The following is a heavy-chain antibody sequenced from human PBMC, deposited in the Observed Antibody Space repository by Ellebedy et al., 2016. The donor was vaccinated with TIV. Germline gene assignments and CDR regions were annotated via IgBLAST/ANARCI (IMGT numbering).Heavy chain of an antibody. CDR1: GYTITDNY. Sequence: ASVKVSCKASGYTITDNYLHWVRQAPGQGLEWMGMISSSGGSTTYAQKFRGRVTMTRDTSTSTVYMELNSLRSDDTAVYYCARDGGSYRFDYWGQGILVTVSS. D-gene: IGHD1-26*01. V-gene: IGHV1-46*01. CDR2: ISSSGGST. CDR3: ARDGGSYRFDY. J-gene: IGHJ4*02.